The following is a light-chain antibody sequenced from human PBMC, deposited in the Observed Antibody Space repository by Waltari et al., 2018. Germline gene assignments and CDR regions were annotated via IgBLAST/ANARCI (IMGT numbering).Light chain of an antibody. CDR3: QVWDSTSDHVV. V-gene: IGLV3-21*02. Sequence: YVLTQPPSVSVAPGQTAKITCGGDNIADKSVNWYKQRPGQAPVLVLYDDSDRPSGIPERFSGSNAGKATLTISRVEAGDEADYYCQVWDSTSDHVVFGGGTKLTVL. CDR1: NIADKS. J-gene: IGLJ2*01. CDR2: DDS.